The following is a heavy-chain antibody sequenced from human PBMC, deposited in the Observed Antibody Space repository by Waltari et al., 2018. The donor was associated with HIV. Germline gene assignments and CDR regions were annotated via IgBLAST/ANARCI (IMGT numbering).Heavy chain of an antibody. CDR3: AKGPYYYDSSGSGAFDI. CDR2: IIPILGIA. V-gene: IGHV1-69*02. Sequence: VQLVQSGAEVKKTRSSVKVHCECSEGTFRRYAISWPGHAPGQGLEWMVRIIPILGIANYAQKFQGRVTITADKSTSTAYMELSSLRSEDTAVYYCAKGPYYYDSSGSGAFDIWGQGTMVTVSS. CDR1: EGTFRRYA. D-gene: IGHD3-22*01. J-gene: IGHJ3*02.